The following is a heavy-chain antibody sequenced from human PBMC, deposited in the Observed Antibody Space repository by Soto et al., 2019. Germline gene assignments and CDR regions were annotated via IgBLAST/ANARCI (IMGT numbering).Heavy chain of an antibody. CDR2: IQYSGDT. CDR3: ARHDYSDRAFDL. CDR1: AGSFGSDAYD. V-gene: IGHV4-61*08. D-gene: IGHD3-22*01. J-gene: IGHJ3*01. Sequence: SETLFLSYIASAGSFGSDAYDCSWIRQPPGNALEWIGYIQYSGDTNYNSSLKSRVTISVDMSRNRFSLKLTSVTAADTAFYYCARHDYSDRAFDLWGQGTMVT.